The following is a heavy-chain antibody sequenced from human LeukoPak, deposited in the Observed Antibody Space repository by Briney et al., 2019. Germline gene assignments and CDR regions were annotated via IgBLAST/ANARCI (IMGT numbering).Heavy chain of an antibody. CDR1: GFTFSDYH. J-gene: IGHJ3*02. CDR3: ARGDGSGRGGSFDI. CDR2: ISSSSSYT. D-gene: IGHD3-10*01. Sequence: PGGSLRLSCAASGFTFSDYHMSWIRQAPGKGLERVSYISSSSSYTDYADSVKGRFTISRDNAKNSLYLQMNSLRAEDTADYYCARGDGSGRGGSFDIWGQGTMVTVSS. V-gene: IGHV3-11*05.